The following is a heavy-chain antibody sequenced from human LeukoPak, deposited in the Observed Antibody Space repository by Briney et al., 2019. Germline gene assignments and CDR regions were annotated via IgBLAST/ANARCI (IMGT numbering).Heavy chain of an antibody. V-gene: IGHV3-30*02. CDR1: GFTFSRYD. CDR2: IRYYVINK. Sequence: PGGSLRLFCAAWGFTFSRYDVLGVRQARGRGVVWVAYIRYYVINKYYSDSVKGRLTISRDNSNNTLYLQMNSLRAEDTAVYYCAKDRSSGSYYYYYMDVWGKGTTVTVSS. CDR3: AKDRSSGSYYYYYMDV. J-gene: IGHJ6*03. D-gene: IGHD1-26*01.